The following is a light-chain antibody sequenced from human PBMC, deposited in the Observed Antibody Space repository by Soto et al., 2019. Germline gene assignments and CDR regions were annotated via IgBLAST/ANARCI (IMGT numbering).Light chain of an antibody. CDR2: GVS. Sequence: IVLTQSPGTLSLSPGETATLSCRASQTGSYSYLSWYQQKSGQAPRLLIYGVSTRATGIPDRFSGSGSGTEFTLTIRRLEPEDSAVYFCQHYGYSQWTFGQGTKVDIK. CDR3: QHYGYSQWT. CDR1: QTGSYSY. V-gene: IGKV3-20*01. J-gene: IGKJ1*01.